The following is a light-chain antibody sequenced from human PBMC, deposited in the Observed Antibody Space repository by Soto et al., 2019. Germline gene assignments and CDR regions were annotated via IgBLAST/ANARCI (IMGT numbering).Light chain of an antibody. CDR1: RRVSSN. CDR3: QQYNNVSPWT. J-gene: IGKJ1*01. V-gene: IGKV3-15*01. Sequence: IVMTKSPITLSGSPVEGAPLSCRTSRRVSSNVAWYQQKPGQAPRLLMYGAPSRATGILARFSGSGSETEVTLSISSLQSADFSVYYYQQYNNVSPWTFGQGTKVDI. CDR2: GAP.